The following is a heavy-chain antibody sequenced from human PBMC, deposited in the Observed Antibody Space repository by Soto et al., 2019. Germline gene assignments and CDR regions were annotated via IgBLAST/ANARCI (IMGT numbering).Heavy chain of an antibody. D-gene: IGHD5-12*01. V-gene: IGHV4-31*11. CDR1: GGSIISADSY. CDR2: IAYSGDT. CDR3: ARVKATLYRHYYFDY. J-gene: IGHJ4*02. Sequence: SETLSLTCAVSGGSIISADSYWFWIRKHPGKGLEWIGYIAYSGDTYYNPSLRSRVTISADTSENKFSLTLKSVTAADTAVYFCARVKATLYRHYYFDYWGQGTPVTVSS.